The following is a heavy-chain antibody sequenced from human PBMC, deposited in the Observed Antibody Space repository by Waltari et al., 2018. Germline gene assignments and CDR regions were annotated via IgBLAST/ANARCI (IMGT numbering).Heavy chain of an antibody. D-gene: IGHD6-6*01. J-gene: IGHJ4*02. Sequence: QVQLQESGPGLVKPSETLSLTCIVSNGSIARSGYYWGWRRQPPGKGLEWIGNIYYTGSTYYTPSLKSRVAMSVDTSKNHFSLTLSFVTAADTAVYYCARRIATQRDSFDYWGQGIPVTVSS. V-gene: IGHV4-39*01. CDR1: NGSIARSGYY. CDR3: ARRIATQRDSFDY. CDR2: IYYTGST.